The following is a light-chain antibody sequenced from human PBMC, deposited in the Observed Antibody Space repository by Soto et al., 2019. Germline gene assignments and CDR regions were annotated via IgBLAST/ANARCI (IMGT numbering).Light chain of an antibody. Sequence: IVLTQSPCTLSLSPGERATLSCKTSQSSGSNFLAWYQHKPGQAPRLLIYGASSRATGIPERFSGSGSVTDFTLTISRLEPEDFAVYFCQQYGSSPRTFGHGTMVDIK. CDR2: GAS. V-gene: IGKV3-20*01. CDR1: QSSGSNF. J-gene: IGKJ1*01. CDR3: QQYGSSPRT.